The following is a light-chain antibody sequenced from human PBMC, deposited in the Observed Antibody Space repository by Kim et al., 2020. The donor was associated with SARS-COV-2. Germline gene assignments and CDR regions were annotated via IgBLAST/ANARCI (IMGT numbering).Light chain of an antibody. Sequence: QLVLTQSSSASASLGSSVKLTCTLSSGHSSYIIAWHQQQPGKAPRYLMKLEGSGSYNKGSGVPDRFSGSSSGADCYLTISNLQSEDEADYYCLLYYGGAQVFGGGTQLTVL. CDR1: SGHSSYI. CDR2: LEGSGSY. CDR3: LLYYGGAQV. V-gene: IGLV4-60*03. J-gene: IGLJ3*02.